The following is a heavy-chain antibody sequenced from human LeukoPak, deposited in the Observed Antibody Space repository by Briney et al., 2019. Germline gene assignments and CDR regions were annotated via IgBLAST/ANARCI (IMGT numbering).Heavy chain of an antibody. V-gene: IGHV3-23*01. CDR2: ISGSGGST. D-gene: IGHD3-3*01. CDR1: GFTFSSYA. Sequence: GGSLRLSCAASGFTFSSYAMSWVRQAPGKGLEWVSAISGSGGSTYYADSVKGRFTISRDNSKNTLYLQMNSLRAEDTAVYYCAVYPTYYDFWSGYGLTDAFDIWGQGTMVTVSS. CDR3: AVYPTYYDFWSGYGLTDAFDI. J-gene: IGHJ3*02.